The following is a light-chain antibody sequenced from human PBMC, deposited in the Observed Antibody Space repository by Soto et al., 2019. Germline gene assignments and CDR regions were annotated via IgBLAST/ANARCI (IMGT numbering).Light chain of an antibody. CDR2: GGS. CDR1: QSVSSSY. Sequence: IVLTQSPGTLSLSPGERATLSCRASQSVSSSYLAWYQQKPGQAPRLVIYGGSTRAIGIPDRFSGSGSGTDYTPTTSRLEPEDFAIYYCQQYGSSKYTFGPGTKVE. J-gene: IGKJ2*01. V-gene: IGKV3-20*01. CDR3: QQYGSSKYT.